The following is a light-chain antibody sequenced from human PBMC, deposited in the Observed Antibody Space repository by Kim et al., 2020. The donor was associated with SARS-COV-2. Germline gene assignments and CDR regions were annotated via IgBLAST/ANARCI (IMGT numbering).Light chain of an antibody. Sequence: PAQSVTITASGSSRYGDNYNSVSWYKPHPATVPNIINYDLRNRPSGVCNRFSGSESGNTASLTISRLQDEDEADYYCSSYTSSSTFFGGGTQLTVL. CDR3: SSYTSSSTF. CDR2: DLR. CDR1: SRYGDNYNS. V-gene: IGLV2-14*04. J-gene: IGLJ2*01.